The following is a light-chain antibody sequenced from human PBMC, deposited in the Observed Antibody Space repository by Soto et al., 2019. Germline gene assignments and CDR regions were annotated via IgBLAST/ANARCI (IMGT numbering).Light chain of an antibody. Sequence: EIVLTQSRGTLSLSPGERATLSCRASQSVNNNYLAWYQQKPGQAPRLLIYGASRRATGIPDRFSGSGSGTDFTLTISRLEPEDFAVYSCQQYGSSPLTFGGGTKVEIK. V-gene: IGKV3-20*01. CDR1: QSVNNNY. J-gene: IGKJ4*01. CDR2: GAS. CDR3: QQYGSSPLT.